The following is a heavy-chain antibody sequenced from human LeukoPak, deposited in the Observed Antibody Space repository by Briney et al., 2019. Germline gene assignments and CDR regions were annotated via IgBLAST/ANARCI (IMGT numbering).Heavy chain of an antibody. Sequence: SETLSLTCTVSGGSISSSSYYWGWIRQPPGKGLEWIGSIYYSGSTYYNPSLKSRVTISVDTSKNQFSLKLSSVTAADTAVYYCARFEFSSSWYSGMDVWGQGTTVTVSS. CDR3: ARFEFSSSWYSGMDV. J-gene: IGHJ6*02. V-gene: IGHV4-39*07. D-gene: IGHD6-13*01. CDR1: GGSISSSSYY. CDR2: IYYSGST.